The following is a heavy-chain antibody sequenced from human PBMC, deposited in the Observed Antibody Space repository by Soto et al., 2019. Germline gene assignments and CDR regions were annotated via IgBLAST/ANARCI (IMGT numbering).Heavy chain of an antibody. CDR2: ISGSGGST. CDR1: GFTFSTYG. V-gene: IGHV3-23*01. Sequence: ELQLLESGGGLVQPGGSLRLSCAASGFTFSTYGMTWVRQAPGKGLQWVSGISGSGGSTYYADSVKGRFTISRDNSKNTLYLQMSSLRVEDTALYYCAISPIVVANHLDYWGQGTLVTVSS. D-gene: IGHD3-22*01. CDR3: AISPIVVANHLDY. J-gene: IGHJ4*02.